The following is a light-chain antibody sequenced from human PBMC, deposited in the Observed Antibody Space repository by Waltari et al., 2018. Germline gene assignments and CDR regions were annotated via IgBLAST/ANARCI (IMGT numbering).Light chain of an antibody. J-gene: IGKJ1*01. CDR1: QSIGRY. CDR3: QNHERLPAT. CDR2: GAS. Sequence: EVVLTQSPGTLSLSPGETATLSSRASQSIGRYLVWYQQKSGQAPRLLIYGASTRATGIPDRFSGSGSGTDFSLTISRLEAEDFAVYYCQNHERLPATFGQGTKVEIK. V-gene: IGKV3-20*01.